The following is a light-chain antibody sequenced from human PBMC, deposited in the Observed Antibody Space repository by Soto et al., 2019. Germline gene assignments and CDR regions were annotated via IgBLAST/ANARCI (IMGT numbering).Light chain of an antibody. CDR3: SSYTTSSNYV. Sequence: QSALTQPASVSGSPGQSITISCTGTSSDVGSYNFVSWYQQLPGKAPKLMIYEVSNRPSGVSNRFSGSKSGNTAFLTISGLQAEDEADYYCSSYTTSSNYVFGSGTKVTVL. J-gene: IGLJ1*01. CDR1: SSDVGSYNF. V-gene: IGLV2-14*01. CDR2: EVS.